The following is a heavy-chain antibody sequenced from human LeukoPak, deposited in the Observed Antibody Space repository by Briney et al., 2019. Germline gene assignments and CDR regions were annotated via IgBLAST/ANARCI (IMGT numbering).Heavy chain of an antibody. V-gene: IGHV3-11*01. Sequence: KSGGSLRLSCAAPGFTFSDYYMCWIRQAPGKGLEWVSYISSSGSTTYYADSVKGRFTISRDNAKKSLYLQMNSLRAEDTAMYYCARYNYDILTGCPDHWGQGTLVTVYS. J-gene: IGHJ5*02. CDR1: GFTFSDYY. CDR2: ISSSGSTT. CDR3: ARYNYDILTGCPDH. D-gene: IGHD3-9*01.